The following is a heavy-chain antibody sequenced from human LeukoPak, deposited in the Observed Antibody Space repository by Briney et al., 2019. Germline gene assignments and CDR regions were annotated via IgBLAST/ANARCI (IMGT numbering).Heavy chain of an antibody. CDR1: GFNFNNCA. J-gene: IGHJ4*02. Sequence: PGRSLRLSCAASGFNFNNCAMHWVRQAPGKGLEWVAVISYDGNSKYYADSVKGRFTISRDSSKNTLYLQMNSLRPEDTAMYYCARGPGYYYGDYWGQGTLVTVSS. V-gene: IGHV3-30-3*01. CDR3: ARGPGYYYGDY. CDR2: ISYDGNSK. D-gene: IGHD3-22*01.